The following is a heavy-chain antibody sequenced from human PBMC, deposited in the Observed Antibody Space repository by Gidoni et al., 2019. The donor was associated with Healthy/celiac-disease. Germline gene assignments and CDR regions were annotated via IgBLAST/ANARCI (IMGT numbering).Heavy chain of an antibody. V-gene: IGHV3-33*01. D-gene: IGHD3-22*01. J-gene: IGHJ6*02. Sequence: QVQLVESVGGVVKPGRSLRPSCAASGFTFSSYGMHWVRQAPGKGLEWVAVIWYDGSNKYYADSVKGRFTISRDNSKNTLYLQMNSLRAEDTAVYYCARDFRDYYDSSGYYPRYYGMDVWGQGTTVTVSS. CDR3: ARDFRDYYDSSGYYPRYYGMDV. CDR2: IWYDGSNK. CDR1: GFTFSSYG.